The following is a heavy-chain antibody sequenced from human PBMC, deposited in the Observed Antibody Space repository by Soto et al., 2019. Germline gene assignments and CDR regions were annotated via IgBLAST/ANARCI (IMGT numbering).Heavy chain of an antibody. Sequence: GGSLRLSCAASGFTFSSYAMSWVRQAPGKGLEWVSGISDSGGSTYYADSVKGRFTISRDNSKNTLYLQMNSLNAEDTAVYYCAKGTYYYGSAPYYFDYWGQGTLVTVSS. J-gene: IGHJ4*02. D-gene: IGHD3-10*01. CDR1: GFTFSSYA. V-gene: IGHV3-23*01. CDR3: AKGTYYYGSAPYYFDY. CDR2: ISDSGGST.